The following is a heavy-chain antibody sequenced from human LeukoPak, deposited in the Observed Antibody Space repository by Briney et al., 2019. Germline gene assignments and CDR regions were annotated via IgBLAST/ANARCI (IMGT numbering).Heavy chain of an antibody. Sequence: PSETLSLTCTVSGGSISSTTYYWGWIRQPPGKGLEWIGEINHSGSTNYNPSLKSRLTISVDTSKNQFSMKLSSVTAADTAVYYCARGGGDYYMDVWGKGTTVTVSS. CDR3: ARGGGDYYMDV. CDR1: GGSISSTTYY. CDR2: INHSGST. J-gene: IGHJ6*03. D-gene: IGHD3-10*01. V-gene: IGHV4-39*07.